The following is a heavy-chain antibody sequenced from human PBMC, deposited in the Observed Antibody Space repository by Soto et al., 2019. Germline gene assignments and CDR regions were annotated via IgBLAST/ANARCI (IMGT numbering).Heavy chain of an antibody. CDR1: GYTFTSYG. CDR2: ISAYNGNT. V-gene: IGHV1-18*01. Sequence: QVQLVQSGAEVKKPGASVKVSCKASGYTFTSYGISWVRQAPGQGLEWMGWISAYNGNTNYAQKLHGRVTMTTDTSTSTAYMELRSLRSDDTAVYYCARAGREPRLSYYDFWSGPNWFDPWGQGTLVTVSS. CDR3: ARAGREPRLSYYDFWSGPNWFDP. D-gene: IGHD3-3*01. J-gene: IGHJ5*02.